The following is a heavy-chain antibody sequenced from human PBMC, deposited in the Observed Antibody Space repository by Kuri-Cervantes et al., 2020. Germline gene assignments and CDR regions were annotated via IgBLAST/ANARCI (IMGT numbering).Heavy chain of an antibody. D-gene: IGHD6-6*01. CDR2: IYWDDDK. V-gene: IGHV2-5*08. Sequence: TLSLTCTVSGGSISSGGYYWSWIRQPPGKALEWLALIYWDDDKPYSPSLKSRLTITKDTSKNQVVLTMTNMDPVDTATYYCAHRNSGSSSAFDIWGQGTMVTVSS. CDR3: AHRNSGSSSAFDI. CDR1: GGSISSGGYY. J-gene: IGHJ3*02.